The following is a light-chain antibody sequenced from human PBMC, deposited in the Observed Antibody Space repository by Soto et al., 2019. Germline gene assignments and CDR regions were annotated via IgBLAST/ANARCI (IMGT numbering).Light chain of an antibody. Sequence: QSVLTQPASVSGSPGQSIALSCIGTSSDIGSYNYVSWYQQHPGKAPKLMIDDVSNRPSGVSDRFSGSKSGNTASLTISGLQAEDEADYYCKSFTTSSTYVFGTGTKLTVL. J-gene: IGLJ1*01. V-gene: IGLV2-14*01. CDR2: DVS. CDR1: SSDIGSYNY. CDR3: KSFTTSSTYV.